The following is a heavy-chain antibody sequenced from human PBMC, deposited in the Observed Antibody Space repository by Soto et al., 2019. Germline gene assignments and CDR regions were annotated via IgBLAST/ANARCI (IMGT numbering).Heavy chain of an antibody. CDR3: ARNTYPSASGPHFQSELYS. J-gene: IGHJ4*02. Sequence: GESLKISCKGSGYSFAGYWITWVRQMPGKGLEWMGRIDPSDSQTYYSPSFRGHVTISAAKSITTVFLQWSSLRASDTALYYCARNTYPSASGPHFQSELYSWGPGTLVTVSS. CDR2: IDPSDSQT. D-gene: IGHD2-15*01. V-gene: IGHV5-10-1*01. CDR1: GYSFAGYW.